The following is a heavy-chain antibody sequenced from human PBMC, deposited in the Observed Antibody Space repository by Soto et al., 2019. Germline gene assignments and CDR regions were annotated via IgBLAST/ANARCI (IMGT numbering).Heavy chain of an antibody. Sequence: QVQLQESGPGLVKPSETLSLTCTVSGGSISSYYWSWIRQPPGQGLEWIGYIYYSGSTNYNPSLKSRVTISVDTSKNQFSLKLSSVTAADTAVYYCARSGRYCSGGSCYGDFDYWGQGTLVTVSS. CDR2: IYYSGST. CDR1: GGSISSYY. D-gene: IGHD2-15*01. J-gene: IGHJ4*02. V-gene: IGHV4-59*01. CDR3: ARSGRYCSGGSCYGDFDY.